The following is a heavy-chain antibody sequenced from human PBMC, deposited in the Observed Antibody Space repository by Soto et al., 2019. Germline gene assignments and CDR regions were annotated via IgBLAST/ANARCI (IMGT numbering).Heavy chain of an antibody. CDR1: GGSFSGYY. Sequence: QVQLQQWGAGLLKPSETLSLTCAVYGGSFSGYYWSWIRQPPGKGLEWIGEINHSGSTNYNPSRKSRVTISVDTSKNQFSLKLSSVAAADTAVYYCARGKPLYDYIWGSYRFRNWFDPWGQGTLVTVSS. V-gene: IGHV4-34*01. CDR3: ARGKPLYDYIWGSYRFRNWFDP. D-gene: IGHD3-16*02. J-gene: IGHJ5*02. CDR2: INHSGST.